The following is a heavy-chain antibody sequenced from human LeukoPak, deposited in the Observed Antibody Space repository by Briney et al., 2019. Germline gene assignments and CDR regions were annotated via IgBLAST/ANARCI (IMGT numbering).Heavy chain of an antibody. CDR3: ARGPGSPSGDNYGRPLDY. CDR2: IYYSGNT. CDR1: GGSISSYY. D-gene: IGHD5-18*01. Sequence: PSETLSLTCTVSGGSISSYYWSWIRQTAGKGLEYVGYIYYSGNTNYNPSLNSRVTISVDTSKNQFSLKLSSVTAADTAVYYCARGPGSPSGDNYGRPLDYWGQGTLVTVSS. J-gene: IGHJ4*02. V-gene: IGHV4-59*01.